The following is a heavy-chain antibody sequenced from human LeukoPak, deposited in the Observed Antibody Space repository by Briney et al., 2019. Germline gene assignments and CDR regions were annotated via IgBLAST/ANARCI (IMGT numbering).Heavy chain of an antibody. CDR2: INPSGGST. CDR1: GYTFTSYY. J-gene: IGHJ4*02. CDR3: ARGKIAVAVLFRRSLDY. Sequence: ASVKVSCKASGYTFTSYYMHWVRQAPGQGLEWMGIINPSGGSTSYAQKFRGRVTMTRDTSTSTVYMELSSLRSEDTAVYYCARGKIAVAVLFRRSLDYWGQGTLVTVSS. V-gene: IGHV1-46*01. D-gene: IGHD6-19*01.